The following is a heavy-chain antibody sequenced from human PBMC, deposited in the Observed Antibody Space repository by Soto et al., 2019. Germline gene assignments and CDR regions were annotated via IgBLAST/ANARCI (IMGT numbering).Heavy chain of an antibody. CDR3: AKGHYDILTGRHDY. D-gene: IGHD3-9*01. V-gene: IGHV3-30*18. CDR2: ISYDGSNK. J-gene: IGHJ4*02. Sequence: QVQLVESGGGVVQPGRSLRLSCAASGFTFSSYGMHWVRQAPGMGLEWVAVISYDGSNKYYADSVKGRFTISRDNSKNTLYLQMNSLRAEDTAVYYCAKGHYDILTGRHDYWGQGTLVTVSS. CDR1: GFTFSSYG.